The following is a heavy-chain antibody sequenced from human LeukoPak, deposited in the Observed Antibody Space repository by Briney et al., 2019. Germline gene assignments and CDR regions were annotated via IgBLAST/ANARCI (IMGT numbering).Heavy chain of an antibody. Sequence: ASVKVSCKASGYTFTSYDINWVRQATGQGLEWMGWMNPNSGNTGYAQKFQGRVTMTRNTSISTAYMELSSLRSEDTAVYYCARDSEGSSWYYIHYYYYGMDVWGQGTTVTVSS. V-gene: IGHV1-8*01. CDR3: ARDSEGSSWYYIHYYYYGMDV. CDR2: MNPNSGNT. CDR1: GYTFTSYD. J-gene: IGHJ6*02. D-gene: IGHD6-13*01.